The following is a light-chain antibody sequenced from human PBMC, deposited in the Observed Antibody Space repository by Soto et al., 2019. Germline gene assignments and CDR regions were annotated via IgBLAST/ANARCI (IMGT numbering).Light chain of an antibody. V-gene: IGKV1-5*03. Sequence: DIQMTHSPSTLSGSVGDRVTITCRASQTISSWLAWYQQKPGKAPKLLIYKASTLKSGVPSRFSGSGSGKEFTLTISSLQPDDCATYYCQHYNSYSEAFGQGSKVDIX. J-gene: IGKJ1*01. CDR2: KAS. CDR1: QTISSW. CDR3: QHYNSYSEA.